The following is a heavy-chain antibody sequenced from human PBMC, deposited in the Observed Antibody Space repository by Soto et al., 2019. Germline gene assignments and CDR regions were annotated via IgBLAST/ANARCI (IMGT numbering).Heavy chain of an antibody. CDR3: ATSQNTAMVPPRYYYYYGMDV. CDR1: GGSISSGGYY. V-gene: IGHV4-31*03. D-gene: IGHD5-18*01. CDR2: IYYSGST. Sequence: LSLTCTVSGGSISSGGYYWSWIRQHPGKGLEWIGYIYYSGSTYYNPSLKSRVTISVDTSKNQFSLKLSSVTAADTAVYYCATSQNTAMVPPRYYYYYGMDVWGQGTTVTVSS. J-gene: IGHJ6*02.